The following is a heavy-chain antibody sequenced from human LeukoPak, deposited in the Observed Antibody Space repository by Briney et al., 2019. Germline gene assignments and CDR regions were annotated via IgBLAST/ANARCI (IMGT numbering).Heavy chain of an antibody. J-gene: IGHJ4*02. CDR3: ARGPGSSPFDY. Sequence: PGGSLRLSCAASGFTFRSYAMNWVRQAPGKGLEWVSSISSSSSYIYYADSVKGRFTISRDNAKNSLYLQMNSLRAEDTAVYYCARGPGSSPFDYWGQGTLVTVSS. CDR2: ISSSSSYI. D-gene: IGHD6-6*01. CDR1: GFTFRSYA. V-gene: IGHV3-21*01.